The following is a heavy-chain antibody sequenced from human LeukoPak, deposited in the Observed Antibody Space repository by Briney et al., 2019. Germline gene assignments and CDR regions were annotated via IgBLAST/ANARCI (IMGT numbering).Heavy chain of an antibody. J-gene: IGHJ5*02. CDR2: INPNSGGT. D-gene: IGHD6-6*01. Sequence: ASVKVSCKASGYTFTGYYMHWVRQAPGQGLEWMGWINPNSGGTNYAQKFQGRVTMTRDTSISTAYTELSRLRSDDTAVYYCARDHVAARRFDPWGQGTLVTVSS. CDR3: ARDHVAARRFDP. CDR1: GYTFTGYY. V-gene: IGHV1-2*02.